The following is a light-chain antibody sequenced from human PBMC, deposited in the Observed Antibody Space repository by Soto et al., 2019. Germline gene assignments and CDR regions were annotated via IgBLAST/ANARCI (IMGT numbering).Light chain of an antibody. J-gene: IGKJ2*01. CDR2: WAS. CDR1: LSVLYSSNNKNY. Sequence: DIVMTQSPDSLAVSLGERATINCKSSLSVLYSSNNKNYLAWYQQKPGQPPKLLIFWASARESGVPDRFSASGSGTDFTLTISSLQAEDVAVYYCQQYYSTPHTFGQGTKLEIK. V-gene: IGKV4-1*01. CDR3: QQYYSTPHT.